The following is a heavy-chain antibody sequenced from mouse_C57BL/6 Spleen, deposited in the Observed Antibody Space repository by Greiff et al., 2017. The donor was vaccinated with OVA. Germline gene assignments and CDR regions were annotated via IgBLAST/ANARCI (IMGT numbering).Heavy chain of an antibody. CDR3: GRGGNGDYAMDD. Sequence: EVKLVESGGGLVQPGGSLKLSCAASGFTFSDYGMHWVRQAPEKGLEWVAYISSGSSTIYYADTVKGRFTISRDNAKNTLFLQMTSRRSEDTAMYYCGRGGNGDYAMDDWGQGTSVTVSS. D-gene: IGHD2-1*01. CDR2: ISSGSSTI. J-gene: IGHJ4*01. V-gene: IGHV5-17*01. CDR1: GFTFSDYG.